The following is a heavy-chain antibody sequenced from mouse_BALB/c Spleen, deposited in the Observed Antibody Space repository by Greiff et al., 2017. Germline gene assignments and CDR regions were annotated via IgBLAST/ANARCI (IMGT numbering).Heavy chain of an antibody. J-gene: IGHJ2*01. CDR2: ISSGSSTI. D-gene: IGHD5-2*01. Sequence: EVQLVESGGDLVKPGGSLKLSCAASGFTFSSYGMSWVRQTPEKGLEWVAYISSGSSTIYYADTVKGRFTISRDNPKNTLFLQMTSLRSEDTAMYYCARSGIRAYYFDYWGQGTTLTVSS. V-gene: IGHV5-17*02. CDR3: ARSGIRAYYFDY. CDR1: GFTFSSYG.